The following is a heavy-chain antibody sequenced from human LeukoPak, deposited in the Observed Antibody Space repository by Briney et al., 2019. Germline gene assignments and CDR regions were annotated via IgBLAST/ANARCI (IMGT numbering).Heavy chain of an antibody. CDR2: IYYSGST. V-gene: IGHV4-59*01. CDR3: ARGWYYYDSSGYYPLRYYYGMDV. CDR1: GGSISSYY. Sequence: SETLSLTCTVSGGSISSYYWSWIRQPPGKGLEWIGYIYYSGSTNYNPSLKSRVTISVDTSKNQFSLKLSSVTAADTAVYYCARGWYYYDSSGYYPLRYYYGMDVWGQGTTVTVSS. J-gene: IGHJ6*02. D-gene: IGHD3-22*01.